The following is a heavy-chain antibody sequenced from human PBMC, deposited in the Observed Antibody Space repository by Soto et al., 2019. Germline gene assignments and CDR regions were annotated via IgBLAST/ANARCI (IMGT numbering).Heavy chain of an antibody. Sequence: EVQLLESGGGLVQPGGSLRLSCVVSGFTFSSYAMNWVRQAPGKGLEWVSSISVSGDVTYHADSVKGRFTISRDNSKSTLFLLMNSLGADDTAVYYCAKDISLRGWVYLVVEYWGQGTLVTVSP. CDR2: ISVSGDVT. J-gene: IGHJ4*02. CDR3: AKDISLRGWVYLVVEY. D-gene: IGHD6-13*01. V-gene: IGHV3-23*01. CDR1: GFTFSSYA.